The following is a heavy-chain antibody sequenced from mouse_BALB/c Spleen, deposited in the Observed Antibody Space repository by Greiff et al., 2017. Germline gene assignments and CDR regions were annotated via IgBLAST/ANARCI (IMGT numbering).Heavy chain of an antibody. CDR3: TRWDYGYDETFAY. CDR2: IYPSDSYT. J-gene: IGHJ3*01. V-gene: IGHV1-69*02. Sequence: VQLQQPGAELVRPGASVKLSCKASGYTFTSYWINWVKQRPGQGLEWIGNIYPSDSYTNYNQKFKDKATLTVDKSSSTAYMQLSSPTSEDSAVYYCTRWDYGYDETFAYWGQGTLVTVSA. D-gene: IGHD2-2*01. CDR1: GYTFTSYW.